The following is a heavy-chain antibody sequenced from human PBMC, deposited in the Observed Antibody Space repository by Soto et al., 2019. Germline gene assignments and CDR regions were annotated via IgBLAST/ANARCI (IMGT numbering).Heavy chain of an antibody. J-gene: IGHJ6*02. V-gene: IGHV4-4*07. Sequence: SETLSLTCTVSGGSISGFFWTWVWQPPGMPLEGLGHVAASGSTAYNPSLRSRLSLSLNVSKNRFSLELTSVTAADTATYFCARGGSTHYYYGLDVWGQGTTVTVSS. CDR3: ARGGSTHYYYGLDV. CDR1: GGSISGFF. CDR2: VAASGST.